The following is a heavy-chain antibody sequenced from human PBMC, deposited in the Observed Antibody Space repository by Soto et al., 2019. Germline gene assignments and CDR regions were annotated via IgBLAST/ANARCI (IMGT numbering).Heavy chain of an antibody. CDR3: ARSIQVDRGVAGPKDIWFDP. Sequence: QVQLVQSGAEVKRPGSSVKVSCQTSGGTFRTYTINWVRQAPGQGLEWMGRIIPILDVANYAQKFQGRVTITADKSTSTTHMELRSLRSEDTAVYYCARSIQVDRGVAGPKDIWFDPWGQGTMVTVSS. D-gene: IGHD6-19*01. CDR2: IIPILDVA. J-gene: IGHJ5*02. V-gene: IGHV1-69*02. CDR1: GGTFRTYT.